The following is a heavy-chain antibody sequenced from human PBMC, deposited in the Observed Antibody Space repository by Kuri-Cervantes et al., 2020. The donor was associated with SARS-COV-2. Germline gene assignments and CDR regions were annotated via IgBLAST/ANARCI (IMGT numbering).Heavy chain of an antibody. Sequence: SETLSLTCTVSGGSISSGDYYWSWIRQPPGKGLEWIGYIYYSGSTNYNPSLKSRVTISVDTSKNQFSLKLSSVTAADTAVYYCARDQYYYYGMDVWGQGTTVTVSS. V-gene: IGHV4-61*08. J-gene: IGHJ6*02. CDR3: ARDQYYYYGMDV. CDR1: GGSISSGDYY. CDR2: IYYSGST.